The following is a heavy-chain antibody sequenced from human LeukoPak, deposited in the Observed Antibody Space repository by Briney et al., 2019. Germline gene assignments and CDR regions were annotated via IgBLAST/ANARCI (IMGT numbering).Heavy chain of an antibody. J-gene: IGHJ4*02. CDR3: ATGTIYCSSCSDDY. V-gene: IGHV1-24*01. Sequence: ASVKVSCKVSGYTLTELSMHWVRQAPGKGLEWMGGFDPEDGETPIFAQKFQGRVTTTEDTSTDTAYMELSSLRSEDTAVYYCATGTIYCSSCSDDYWGQGTLVTVSS. D-gene: IGHD2-2*01. CDR2: FDPEDGET. CDR1: GYTLTELS.